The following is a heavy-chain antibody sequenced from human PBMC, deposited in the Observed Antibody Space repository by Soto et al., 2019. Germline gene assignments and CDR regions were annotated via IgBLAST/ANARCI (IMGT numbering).Heavy chain of an antibody. V-gene: IGHV3-53*01. CDR1: GFTVSSNY. CDR3: ARAEGRSSPGAYFDY. CDR2: IYSGVST. D-gene: IGHD6-6*01. Sequence: GGSLRLSCAASGFTVSSNYMSWVRQAPGKGLEWVSVIYSGVSTYYADSVKGRFTISRDNSKNTLYLHMNSLRAGDAAVYYCARAEGRSSPGAYFDYWGQGTLVTVSS. J-gene: IGHJ4*02.